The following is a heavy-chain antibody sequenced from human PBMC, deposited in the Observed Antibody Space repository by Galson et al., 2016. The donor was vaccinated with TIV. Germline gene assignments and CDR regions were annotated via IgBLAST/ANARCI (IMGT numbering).Heavy chain of an antibody. J-gene: IGHJ3*02. V-gene: IGHV3-21*01. CDR2: ISLNGHHI. CDR3: AKVFGSGAYAQGDALDI. Sequence: SLRLSCAASGFAFNFYGMNWVRQAPGKGLEWISSISLNGHHIYYAASVTGRFTVSRDNAASSLYLQMNRLRAGDKALYYCAKVFGSGAYAQGDALDIWGQGTVVAVSA. D-gene: IGHD3-10*01. CDR1: GFAFNFYG.